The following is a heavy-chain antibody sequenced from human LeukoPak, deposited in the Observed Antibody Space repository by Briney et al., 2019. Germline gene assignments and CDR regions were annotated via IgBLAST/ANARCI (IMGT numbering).Heavy chain of an antibody. J-gene: IGHJ6*02. D-gene: IGHD2-2*01. CDR3: ARDLVEGMDV. V-gene: IGHV4-59*01. CDR1: GGSNSSYY. CDR2: IYYSGST. Sequence: PSETLSLTCTVSGGSNSSYYWSWIRQPPGKGLEWSGDIYYSGSTNYNPSLKSRVTISVDTSKNQFSLKLSSVTAADTAVYYCARDLVEGMDVWGQGTTVTVSS.